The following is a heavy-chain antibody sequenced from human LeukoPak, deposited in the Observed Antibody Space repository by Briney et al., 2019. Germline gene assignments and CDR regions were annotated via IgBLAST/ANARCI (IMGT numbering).Heavy chain of an antibody. CDR1: GVSFSGNY. CDR3: ARIRCSPTDNTCYNY. J-gene: IGHJ4*02. Sequence: SETLSLTCAVHGVSFSGNYWSWIRHSPEKGLEWIGEIYHSRYTTYNPSLKSRVTISADTSENQLSLRLTSVTAADTALYYCARIRCSPTDNTCYNYWGQATLVTVSS. D-gene: IGHD2/OR15-2a*01. CDR2: IYHSRYT. V-gene: IGHV4-34*01.